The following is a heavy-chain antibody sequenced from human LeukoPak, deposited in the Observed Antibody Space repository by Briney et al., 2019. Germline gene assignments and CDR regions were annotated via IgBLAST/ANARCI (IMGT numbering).Heavy chain of an antibody. CDR2: ISYSGGST. CDR3: ARGTHYSNSYNWLDS. J-gene: IGHJ5*01. V-gene: IGHV3-23*01. CDR1: GLTFSSHA. D-gene: IGHD4-11*01. Sequence: GGSLRLSCAASGLTFSSHAMSWVRQPPGKGLEWVSTISYSGGSTFTADSVKGRFTISRDNAKNTLYLQMNSLRDEDTAVYFCARGTHYSNSYNWLDSWGQGTLVTVSS.